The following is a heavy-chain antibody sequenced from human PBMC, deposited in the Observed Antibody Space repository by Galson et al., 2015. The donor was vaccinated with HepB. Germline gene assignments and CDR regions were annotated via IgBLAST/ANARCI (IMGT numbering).Heavy chain of an antibody. CDR2: ISFDENNK. CDR3: AKEYQLQMHLWFEFFYYGMDV. CDR1: GFTFRSYE. V-gene: IGHV3-30*18. D-gene: IGHD3-10*01. Sequence: SLRLSCAASGFTFRSYEMNWVRQAPGKGLEWVAFISFDENNKYSADSVKGRFTISRDNSKNTLYLQMNSLRAEDTAVYYCAKEYQLQMHLWFEFFYYGMDVWGQGTTVTVSS. J-gene: IGHJ6*02.